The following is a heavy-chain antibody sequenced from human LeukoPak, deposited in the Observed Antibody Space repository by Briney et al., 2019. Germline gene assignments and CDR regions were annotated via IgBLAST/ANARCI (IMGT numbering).Heavy chain of an antibody. V-gene: IGHV3-33*01. CDR2: IWYDGSQK. Sequence: GGSLRLSCAVSGFTFRNAGMHWVRQAPGKGLEWVAVIWYDGSQKYYADSVKGRFTISRDNSRNMLYLHMNSLRAEDTAVYFCARDRGDYNHNFDYWGQGTLVTVSS. J-gene: IGHJ4*02. CDR1: GFTFRNAG. CDR3: ARDRGDYNHNFDY. D-gene: IGHD4-17*01.